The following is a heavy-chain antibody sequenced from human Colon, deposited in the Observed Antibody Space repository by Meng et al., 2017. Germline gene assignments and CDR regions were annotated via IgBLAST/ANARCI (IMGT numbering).Heavy chain of an antibody. CDR2: FNFESGQP. CDR3: AAHQVPAVLGWIDP. V-gene: IGHV1-24*01. CDR1: GYSLTELT. J-gene: IGHJ5*02. Sequence: QGQPVQSGAEVKKAGASVKVSCKLSGYSLTELTIHWVRQVPGKGLEWMGGFNFESGQPFYAEEFQGRVAMTEDKSTETTYMELSGLRSEDTATYYCAAHQVPAVLGWIDPWGPGTLVTVSS.